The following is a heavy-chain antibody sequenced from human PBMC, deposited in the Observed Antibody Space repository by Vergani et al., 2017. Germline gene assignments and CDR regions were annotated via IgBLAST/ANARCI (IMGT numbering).Heavy chain of an antibody. D-gene: IGHD3-22*01. CDR3: ATTNSGYFGFDD. J-gene: IGHJ4*02. Sequence: QVQLVQSGAEVKKPGASVQVSCKASGYTFTGYFMHWVRQAPGQGLGWLGWINPNSGGTRYSQKFQGRVTMTRDTSSSTAYMELSRLRSDDTALYYCATTNSGYFGFDDWGQGTLVTVSS. CDR2: INPNSGGT. V-gene: IGHV1-2*02. CDR1: GYTFTGYF.